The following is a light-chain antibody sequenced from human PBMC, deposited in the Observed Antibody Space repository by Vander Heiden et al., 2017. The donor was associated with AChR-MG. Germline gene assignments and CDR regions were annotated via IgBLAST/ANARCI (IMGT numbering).Light chain of an antibody. CDR3: TSYTSGKSTSVV. CDR1: TTDTDEYRS. V-gene: IGLV2-14*01. Sequence: QPAPTQPPPVSGSPGQSSAIPSTGATTDTDEYRSVPWYQQHPGKAPNLIIYDVTKRPSGGSDRFSGSKSGNTASLTISGVQSEDEDIYYCTSYTSGKSTSVVFGRGTKLTVV. CDR2: DVT. J-gene: IGLJ2*01.